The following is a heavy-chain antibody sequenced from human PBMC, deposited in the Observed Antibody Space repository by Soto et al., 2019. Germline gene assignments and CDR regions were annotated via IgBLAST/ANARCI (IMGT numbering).Heavy chain of an antibody. Sequence: ASVKLSCTASGYTFTSSGTTCVRQAPGQGLEWMGWISAYNGNTNYAQKLQGRVTMTTDTSTSTAYMELRSLRSDDTAVYYCARDRDYSSGYYLTIDYWGQGTLVTVSS. CDR2: ISAYNGNT. J-gene: IGHJ4*02. V-gene: IGHV1-18*01. D-gene: IGHD3-22*01. CDR1: GYTFTSSG. CDR3: ARDRDYSSGYYLTIDY.